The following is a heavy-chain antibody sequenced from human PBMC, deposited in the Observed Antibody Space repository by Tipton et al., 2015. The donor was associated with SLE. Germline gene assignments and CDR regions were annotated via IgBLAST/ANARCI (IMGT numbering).Heavy chain of an antibody. Sequence: TLSLTCAVYGGSFSGYYWTWIRQPPGKGLECIGEINHSGFTNYNPSLNSRVTLSVDTSKDQFSLKLTSVTAADTAVYYCARQGLGNGDCWFFDLWGRGTLVTVSS. J-gene: IGHJ2*01. CDR2: INHSGFT. CDR3: ARQGLGNGDCWFFDL. CDR1: GGSFSGYY. D-gene: IGHD7-27*01. V-gene: IGHV4-34*01.